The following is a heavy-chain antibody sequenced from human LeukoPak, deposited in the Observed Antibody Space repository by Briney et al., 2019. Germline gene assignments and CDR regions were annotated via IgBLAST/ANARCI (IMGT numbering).Heavy chain of an antibody. CDR1: GFTFDDYA. Sequence: LAGGSLRLSCAASGFTFDDYAMHWVRQAPGKGLEWVSGISWNSGSIGYADSVKGRFTISRDNAKNSLYLQMNSLRAEDTALYYCAKDIFGSSSAFDYWGQGTLVTVSS. CDR3: AKDIFGSSSAFDY. J-gene: IGHJ4*02. D-gene: IGHD6-13*01. CDR2: ISWNSGSI. V-gene: IGHV3-9*01.